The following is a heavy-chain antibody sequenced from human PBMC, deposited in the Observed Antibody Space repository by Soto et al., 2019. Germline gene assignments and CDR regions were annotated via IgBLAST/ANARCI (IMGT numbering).Heavy chain of an antibody. J-gene: IGHJ3*02. V-gene: IGHV4-38-2*01. CDR2: TYHSGST. D-gene: IGHD1-26*01. CDR3: ARGKGRGSGSYNRDDAFDI. CDR1: GYSFSSGYY. Sequence: SETRSLTCAVSGYSFSSGYYWGFIRQPPGKGLEWIGSTYHSGSTYYNPSLKSRVTISVDTSKNQFSLKLSSVTAADTAVYYCARGKGRGSGSYNRDDAFDIWGQGTMVTGSS.